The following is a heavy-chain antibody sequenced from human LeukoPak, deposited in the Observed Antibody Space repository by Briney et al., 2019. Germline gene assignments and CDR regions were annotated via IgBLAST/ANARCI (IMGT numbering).Heavy chain of an antibody. J-gene: IGHJ3*02. CDR1: GGSISSGGYY. V-gene: IGHV4-31*03. Sequence: PSETLSLTCTVSGGSISSGGYYWSWIRQHPGKGLEWIGYIYYSGSTYYNLSLKSRVTISVDTSKNQFSLKLSSVTAADTAVYYCARGRYDILTGYDDAFDIWGQGTTVTVSS. CDR2: IYYSGST. CDR3: ARGRYDILTGYDDAFDI. D-gene: IGHD3-9*01.